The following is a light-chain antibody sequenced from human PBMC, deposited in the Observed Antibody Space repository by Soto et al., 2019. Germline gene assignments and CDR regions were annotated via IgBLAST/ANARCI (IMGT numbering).Light chain of an antibody. V-gene: IGKV3-20*01. J-gene: IGKJ1*01. CDR3: QQHSSSPWT. CDR1: QSVTSDY. CDR2: AVS. Sequence: DIVLTQSPGTLSLSPGESAALSCRASQSVTSDYLVWYRQKPGQAPRLLIYAVSSRAAGIPDRFNGSGSGTDFTLTITRLEPEDSAVYYCQQHSSSPWTFGQGTRVEV.